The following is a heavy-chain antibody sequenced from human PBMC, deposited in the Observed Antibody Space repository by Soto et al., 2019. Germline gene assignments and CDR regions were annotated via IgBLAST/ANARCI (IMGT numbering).Heavy chain of an antibody. Sequence: EVRLLESGGGLAQPGGSRRLSCATSGFTFSRHAMTWVRQAPGKGLERVSTTSGSGRTYYADSVKGRFTISRDNSKNTLYLQMNTLRADDTALYYCAQETSSEWGYLEIWGQGTRVTVSS. CDR1: GFTFSRHA. CDR2: TSGSGRT. D-gene: IGHD6-19*01. J-gene: IGHJ6*02. CDR3: AQETSSEWGYLEI. V-gene: IGHV3-23*01.